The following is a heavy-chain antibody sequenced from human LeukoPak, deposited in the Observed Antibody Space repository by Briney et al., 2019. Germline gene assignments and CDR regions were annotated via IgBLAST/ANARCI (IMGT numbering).Heavy chain of an antibody. CDR2: IIPIFGTA. CDR1: GGTFSSYA. V-gene: IGHV1-69*13. D-gene: IGHD3-3*01. CDR3: ARDPGSGYYPTPHYYYYYGMDV. Sequence: SVKVSCKASGGTFSSYAISWVRQAPGQGLEWMGGIIPIFGTANYARKFQGRVTITADESTSTAYMELSSLRSEDTAVYYCARDPGSGYYPTPHYYYYYGMDVWGQGTTVTVSS. J-gene: IGHJ6*02.